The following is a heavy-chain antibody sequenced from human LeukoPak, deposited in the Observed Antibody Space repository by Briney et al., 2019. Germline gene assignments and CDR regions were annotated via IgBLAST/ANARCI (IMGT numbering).Heavy chain of an antibody. Sequence: ASVKVSCKASGYTFTSYDINWVGRPTGQGLEGMGGMNPNSGSTGYAQQFQGRVTITRNTSISTAYMELSSLRSEDTAVYYCARGLSADDAFDIWGQGTMVTVSS. D-gene: IGHD5/OR15-5a*01. CDR3: ARGLSADDAFDI. CDR2: MNPNSGST. CDR1: GYTFTSYD. V-gene: IGHV1-8*03. J-gene: IGHJ3*02.